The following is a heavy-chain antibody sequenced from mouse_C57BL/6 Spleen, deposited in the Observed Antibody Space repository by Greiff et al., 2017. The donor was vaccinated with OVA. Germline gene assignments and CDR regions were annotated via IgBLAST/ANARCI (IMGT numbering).Heavy chain of an antibody. Sequence: EVKLQESGGGLVKPGGSLKLSCAASGFTFSDYGMHWVRQAPEKGLEWVAYISSGSSTIYYADTVKGRFTISRDNAKNTLCLQMTSLRSEDTAMYYCARWYWGGAMDYWGQGTSVTVSS. J-gene: IGHJ4*01. D-gene: IGHD4-1*01. V-gene: IGHV5-17*01. CDR1: GFTFSDYG. CDR3: ARWYWGGAMDY. CDR2: ISSGSSTI.